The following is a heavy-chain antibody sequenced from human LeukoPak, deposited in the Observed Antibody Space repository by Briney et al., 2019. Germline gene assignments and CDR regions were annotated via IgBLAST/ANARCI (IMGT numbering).Heavy chain of an antibody. CDR3: ARDDYGDNSGLFHQ. CDR2: ISAYNGNT. CDR1: GYTFFNYG. D-gene: IGHD4-23*01. J-gene: IGHJ4*02. V-gene: IGHV1-18*01. Sequence: ASVKVSCKASGYTFFNYGITWVRQAPGQGLEWMGWISAYNGNTDYAQKFQGRVTMTTDTSTTTSYMELTSLISDDTDVYYCARDDYGDNSGLFHQWGQGTLVTVSS.